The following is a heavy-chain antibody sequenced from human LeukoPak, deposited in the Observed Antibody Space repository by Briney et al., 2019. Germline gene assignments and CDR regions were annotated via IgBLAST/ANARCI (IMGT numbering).Heavy chain of an antibody. V-gene: IGHV1-2*06. Sequence: ASVKVSCKASGYTCTGYYMHWVRQAPGQGLEWMGRINPNSGGTNYAQKFQGRVTMTRDTAISTAYMELSRLRSDDTAVYYCMYCSSTSCYTDIDYWGQATLVTVSS. D-gene: IGHD2-2*02. J-gene: IGHJ4*02. CDR3: MYCSSTSCYTDIDY. CDR1: GYTCTGYY. CDR2: INPNSGGT.